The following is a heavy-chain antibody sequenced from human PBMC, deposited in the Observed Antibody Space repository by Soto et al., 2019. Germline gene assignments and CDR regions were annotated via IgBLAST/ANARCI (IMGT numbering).Heavy chain of an antibody. J-gene: IGHJ5*02. CDR3: ARDRIVVVPAAPGGWLDP. CDR2: TYYRSKWYN. Sequence: PSQTLSLTCAISGDSVSSNSAAWNWIRQSPSRGLEWLGRTYYRSKWYNDYAVSVKSRITINPDTSKNQFSLQLNSVTPEDTAVYYCARDRIVVVPAAPGGWLDPWGQGTLVTVSS. V-gene: IGHV6-1*01. CDR1: GDSVSSNSAA. D-gene: IGHD2-2*01.